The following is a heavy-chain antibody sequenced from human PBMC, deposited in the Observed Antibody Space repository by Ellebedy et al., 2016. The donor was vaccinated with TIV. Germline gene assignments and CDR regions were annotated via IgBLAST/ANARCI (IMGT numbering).Heavy chain of an antibody. CDR2: IYYSGST. CDR1: GGSISSSSYY. CDR3: ARGGVYEGVPAAIGPRQFDY. D-gene: IGHD2-2*02. Sequence: SETLSLAXTVSGGSISSSSYYWGWIRQPPGKGLEWIGSIYYSGSTYYNPSLKSRVTISVDTSKNQFSLKLSSVTAADTAVYYCARGGVYEGVPAAIGPRQFDYWGQGTLVTVSS. J-gene: IGHJ4*02. V-gene: IGHV4-39*07.